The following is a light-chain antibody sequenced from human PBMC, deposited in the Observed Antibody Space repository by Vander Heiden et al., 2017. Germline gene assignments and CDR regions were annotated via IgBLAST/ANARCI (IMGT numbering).Light chain of an antibody. CDR2: TAS. Sequence: DMQMTQSPSSLSASIGDRVTITCQADQSISNHLNWYQQKPGKVPKLLICTASTLQSGVPSRFSGSGSGTEFTLTINSLQPEDFATYYCQQTYNTPWTFGQGTKVEIK. CDR1: QSISNH. J-gene: IGKJ1*01. CDR3: QQTYNTPWT. V-gene: IGKV1-39*01.